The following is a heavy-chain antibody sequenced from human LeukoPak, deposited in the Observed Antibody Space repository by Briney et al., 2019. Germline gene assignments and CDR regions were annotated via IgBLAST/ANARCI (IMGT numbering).Heavy chain of an antibody. Sequence: PGGSLRLSCEGSGFTFSDYALTWVRQAPGKGLEWVSSIKGSGRGTPYADSVKGRFTMSRDNSKNTLYLQMTSVGPGDTAVYYCGRDPNGDYVGAFDFWGQGTLVTVSS. CDR3: GRDPNGDYVGAFDF. V-gene: IGHV3-23*01. CDR2: IKGSGRGT. CDR1: GFTFSDYA. J-gene: IGHJ3*01. D-gene: IGHD4-17*01.